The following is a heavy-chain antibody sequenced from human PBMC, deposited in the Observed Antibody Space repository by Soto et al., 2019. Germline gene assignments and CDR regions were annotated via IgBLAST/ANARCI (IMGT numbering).Heavy chain of an antibody. Sequence: QVQLVQSGAEVKKPGASVKVSCKTSGYTFTASQIHWVRQAPGQGLEWMGWINPNSGGTNYAQKFQGRVTMTRDTSITTAYMELNGLTSDDTAVYYCARGRDIVSPGNWCQGTLVSVSS. J-gene: IGHJ4*02. V-gene: IGHV1-2*02. D-gene: IGHD2-15*01. CDR3: ARGRDIVSPGN. CDR1: GYTFTASQ. CDR2: INPNSGGT.